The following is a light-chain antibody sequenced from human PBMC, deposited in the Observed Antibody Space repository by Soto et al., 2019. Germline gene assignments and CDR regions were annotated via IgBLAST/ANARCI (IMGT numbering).Light chain of an antibody. V-gene: IGLV2-23*02. Sequence: QSALTQPASVSGSPGQSITISCTGTSSDVGAYKYVSWYQQHPGKAPRLMMYDVSNRPSGVSTRFSGSKSGNTASLTISGLQAEDEADYYCCSYAGSSTYVFGTGTKVTVL. CDR3: CSYAGSSTYV. J-gene: IGLJ1*01. CDR2: DVS. CDR1: SSDVGAYKY.